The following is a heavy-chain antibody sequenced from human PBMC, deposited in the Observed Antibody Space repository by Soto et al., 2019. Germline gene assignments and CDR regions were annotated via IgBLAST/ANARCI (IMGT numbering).Heavy chain of an antibody. CDR3: AHAGDYDLLSFDH. Sequence: QITLKESGPPLVRPAQTLTLTCAFSGFSLTTTSMGVAWIRQPPGKALEWLALIYWDDDQRYSPSLKDRLTTPKDPSRSRVVLTISNMNPEDTGTYFCAHAGDYDLLSFDHWGPGTLVTVSS. D-gene: IGHD4-17*01. V-gene: IGHV2-5*02. J-gene: IGHJ4*02. CDR1: GFSLTTTSMG. CDR2: IYWDDDQ.